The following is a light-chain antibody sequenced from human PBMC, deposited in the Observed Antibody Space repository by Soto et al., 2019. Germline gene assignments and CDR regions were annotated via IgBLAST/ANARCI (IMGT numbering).Light chain of an antibody. CDR3: AAWDDSLGAYV. CDR1: NSNIGTNT. Sequence: QSVLTQPPSASATPGQRVTISCSGSNSNIGTNTVNWYQQLPGTAPRLLIYTNNQRPSGVPQRFSGSKTGTSASLALGGLQSEDGADYYCAAWDDSLGAYVFGTGTKVTVL. J-gene: IGLJ1*01. V-gene: IGLV1-44*01. CDR2: TNN.